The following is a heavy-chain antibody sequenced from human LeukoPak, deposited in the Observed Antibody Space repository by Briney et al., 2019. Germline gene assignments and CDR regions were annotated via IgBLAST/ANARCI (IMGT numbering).Heavy chain of an antibody. V-gene: IGHV5-51*01. D-gene: IGHD6-6*01. CDR2: IYPGDSDT. CDR1: GYSFSNYW. CDR3: ARHGSRSSPGDY. Sequence: GESLKISCKSSGYSFSNYWIGWVRQTPGKGLDWMGVIYPGDSDTRYSPSFQGQVTISADNSITTAYLQWSSLKASDTAIYYCARHGSRSSPGDYWGHGTLVTVSS. J-gene: IGHJ4*01.